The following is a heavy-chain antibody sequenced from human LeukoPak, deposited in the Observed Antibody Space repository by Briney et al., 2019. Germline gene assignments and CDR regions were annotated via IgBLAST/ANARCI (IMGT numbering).Heavy chain of an antibody. V-gene: IGHV3-30*04. CDR2: ISYDGSNK. CDR1: GFSFSSQS. J-gene: IGHJ3*02. CDR3: ARDYDSSGYYYRGAFDI. Sequence: GGSLRLSCEVSGFSFSSQSMHWVRQAPGKGLEWVAVISYDGSNKYYADSVKGRFTISRDNSKNTLYLQMNSLRAEDTAVYYCARDYDSSGYYYRGAFDIWGQGTMVTVSS. D-gene: IGHD3-22*01.